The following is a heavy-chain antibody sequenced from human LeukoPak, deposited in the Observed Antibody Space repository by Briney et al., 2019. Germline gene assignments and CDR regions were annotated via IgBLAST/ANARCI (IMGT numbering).Heavy chain of an antibody. CDR1: GGSFSGHY. CDR3: AREVQHYAGSVYDHDAFDI. Sequence: SETLSLTCAVYGGSFSGHYWSWIREPPGKGLEWSGEINHSGSTNYNPSLTRRVTILVDTSKNQFSLKLSSLTAADTAVYDCAREVQHYAGSVYDHDAFDIWGQGTMVTVSS. V-gene: IGHV4-34*01. CDR2: INHSGST. J-gene: IGHJ3*02. D-gene: IGHD3-22*01.